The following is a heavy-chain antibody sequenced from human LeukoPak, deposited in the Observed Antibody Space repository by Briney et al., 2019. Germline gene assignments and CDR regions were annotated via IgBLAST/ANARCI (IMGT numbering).Heavy chain of an antibody. J-gene: IGHJ6*03. CDR3: ARGNYEFLEAIHHYTNV. CDR1: GGSLSSYY. D-gene: IGHD3-3*01. V-gene: IGHV4-4*07. CDR2: VYTSGST. Sequence: PSETLSLTCTVSGGSLSSYYWSWIRQPAGKGLEWIGRVYTSGSTNYNPSLKSRVTMSIDTSKNQFSLEVSSVTAADTAVYYCARGNYEFLEAIHHYTNVWGKGTTVTVSS.